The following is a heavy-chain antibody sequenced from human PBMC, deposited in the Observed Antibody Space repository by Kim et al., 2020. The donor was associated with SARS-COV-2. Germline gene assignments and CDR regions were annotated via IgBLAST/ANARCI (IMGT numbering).Heavy chain of an antibody. J-gene: IGHJ4*02. Sequence: SQTLSLTCAISGDRVSSNSAAWHWIRQSPSRGLEWLGRTYYRSKWYNDYAVSVKSRITINPDTSKNQFSLQLNSVTPEDTAVYYCARSAAAGTLPFDYWGQGTLVTVSS. CDR3: ARSAAAGTLPFDY. CDR2: TYYRSKWYN. V-gene: IGHV6-1*01. D-gene: IGHD6-13*01. CDR1: GDRVSSNSAA.